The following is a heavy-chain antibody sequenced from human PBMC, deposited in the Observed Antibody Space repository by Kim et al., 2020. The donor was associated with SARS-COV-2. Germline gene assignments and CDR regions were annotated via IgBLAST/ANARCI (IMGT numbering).Heavy chain of an antibody. CDR3: ARDSGYCSSTSCYRSSSWLFDY. V-gene: IGHV1-46*01. CDR1: GYTFTSYY. Sequence: ASVKVSCKASGYTFTSYYMHWVRQAPGQGLEWMGIINPSGGSTSYAQKFQGRVTMTRDTSTSTVYMELSSLRSEDTAVYYCARDSGYCSSTSCYRSSSWLFDYWGQGTLVTVSS. CDR2: INPSGGST. J-gene: IGHJ4*02. D-gene: IGHD2-2*03.